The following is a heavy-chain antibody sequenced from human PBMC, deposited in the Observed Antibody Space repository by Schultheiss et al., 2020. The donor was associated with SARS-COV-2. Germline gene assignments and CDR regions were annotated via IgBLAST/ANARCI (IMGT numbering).Heavy chain of an antibody. Sequence: GGSLRLSCAASGFTFSSYVMSWIRQAPGKGLEWVSYISSSGSTIYYADSVKGRFTISRDNAKNSLYLQMNSLRAEDTAVYYCARDRGRNWFDPWGQGTLVTVSS. CDR1: GFTFSSYV. J-gene: IGHJ5*02. D-gene: IGHD3-10*01. V-gene: IGHV3-11*01. CDR3: ARDRGRNWFDP. CDR2: ISSSGSTI.